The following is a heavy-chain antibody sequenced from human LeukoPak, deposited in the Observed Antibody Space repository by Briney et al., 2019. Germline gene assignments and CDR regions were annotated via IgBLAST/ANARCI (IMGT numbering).Heavy chain of an antibody. CDR1: GFTFSGYS. CDR3: ARDQYSSSSVPHYYYGYGMDV. CDR2: ISRSGGST. Sequence: GGSLRLSCAASGFTFSGYSLSWVRQPPGKGLEWVWAISRSGGSTYYADPVKGRFTISRDNSKNTLYQQMHRLRAEETAVYYCARDQYSSSSVPHYYYGYGMDVWGQGTTVTVSS. V-gene: IGHV3-23*01. D-gene: IGHD6-6*01. J-gene: IGHJ6*02.